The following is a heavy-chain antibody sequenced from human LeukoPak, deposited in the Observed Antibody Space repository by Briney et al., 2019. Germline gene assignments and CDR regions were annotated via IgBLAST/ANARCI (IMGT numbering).Heavy chain of an antibody. CDR1: GYTFTSYG. Sequence: ASVKVSCKASGYTFTSYGISWVRQAPGQGLEWMGWISAYNGNTNYAQKLQGRVTMTTDTSTSTAYMELRSLRSDDTAVYYCAREYSGSHFGTFDYWGQGTLVTVSS. D-gene: IGHD1-26*01. CDR2: ISAYNGNT. V-gene: IGHV1-18*01. CDR3: AREYSGSHFGTFDY. J-gene: IGHJ4*02.